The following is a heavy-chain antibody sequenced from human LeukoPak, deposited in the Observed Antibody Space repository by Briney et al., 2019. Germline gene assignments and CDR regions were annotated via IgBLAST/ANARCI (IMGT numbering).Heavy chain of an antibody. CDR3: ATSPGYYDSSPFDY. CDR1: GLSFSNAW. V-gene: IGHV3-15*04. Sequence: GGSLRLSCAASGLSFSNAWMTWVRQTPGRGLEWVGRIESKADGEATDYAALVRGRFTISRDDSRDTVYLQMNSLKVEDTAVYYCATSPGYYDSSPFDYWGQGTLVTVSS. CDR2: IESKADGEAT. J-gene: IGHJ4*02. D-gene: IGHD3-22*01.